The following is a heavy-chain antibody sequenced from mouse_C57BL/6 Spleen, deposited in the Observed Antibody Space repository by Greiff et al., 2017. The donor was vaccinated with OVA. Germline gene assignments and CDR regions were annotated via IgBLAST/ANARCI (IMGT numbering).Heavy chain of an antibody. D-gene: IGHD2-3*01. Sequence: EVMLVESGGGLVQPGGSLKLSCAASGFTFSDYYMYWVRQTPEKRLEWVAYISNGGGSTYYPDTVKGRFTISRDNAKNTLYLQMSRLKSEDTAMYYCARLGDGYSYAMDYWGQGTSVTVSS. CDR2: ISNGGGST. CDR3: ARLGDGYSYAMDY. CDR1: GFTFSDYY. V-gene: IGHV5-12*01. J-gene: IGHJ4*01.